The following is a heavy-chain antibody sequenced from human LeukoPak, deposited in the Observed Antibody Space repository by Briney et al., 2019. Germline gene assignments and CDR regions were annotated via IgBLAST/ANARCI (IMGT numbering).Heavy chain of an antibody. CDR2: ISGSGGST. J-gene: IGHJ4*02. CDR3: AKASAFDSSGYYYRGSNFDY. Sequence: GALRLSCAASGFTFSSYAMSWVRQAPGKGLEWVSTISGSGGSTYYADSVKGRFTISRDNSKNTLYLQMNSLRAEDTAVYHCAKASAFDSSGYYYRGSNFDYWGQGTLVTVSS. CDR1: GFTFSSYA. V-gene: IGHV3-23*01. D-gene: IGHD3-22*01.